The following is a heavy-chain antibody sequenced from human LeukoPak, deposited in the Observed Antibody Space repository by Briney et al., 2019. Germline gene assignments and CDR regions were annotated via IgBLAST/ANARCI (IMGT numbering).Heavy chain of an antibody. Sequence: ASVTVSFKASGYTFTSYGISWVRQAPGQGLEWMGWISAYTGYTNYAQKLQGRVTMTTDTSTSTAYVELRSLRSDDTAVYYCARDHCSSTSCYQSEYFQHWGQGTLVTVSS. J-gene: IGHJ1*01. CDR3: ARDHCSSTSCYQSEYFQH. CDR2: ISAYTGYT. V-gene: IGHV1-18*01. D-gene: IGHD2-2*01. CDR1: GYTFTSYG.